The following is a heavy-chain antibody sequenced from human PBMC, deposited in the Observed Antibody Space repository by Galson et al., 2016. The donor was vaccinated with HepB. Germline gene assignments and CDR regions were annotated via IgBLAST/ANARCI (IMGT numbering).Heavy chain of an antibody. J-gene: IGHJ4*02. CDR1: GYIFTSYR. CDR3: AREYSSSWYFDY. Sequence: QSGAEVKKPGESLRISCKGSGYIFTSYRISWVRQTPGKGLEWMGRIDPSDSYTNYSPSFQGYVTISADKSISTAYLQWSLQASDTAIYYCAREYSSSWYFDYWGQGTLVTVSS. V-gene: IGHV5-10-1*01. D-gene: IGHD6-13*01. CDR2: IDPSDSYT.